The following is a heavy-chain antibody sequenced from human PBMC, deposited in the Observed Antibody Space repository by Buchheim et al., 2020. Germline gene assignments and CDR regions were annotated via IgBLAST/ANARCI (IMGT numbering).Heavy chain of an antibody. V-gene: IGHV3-23*01. J-gene: IGHJ4*02. CDR2: ISGSGDSK. CDR1: GFTFSKYA. CDR3: VKDSTTIVVVDGYY. Sequence: EVQLLESGGGLVQPGGSLRLSCAVSGFTFSKYAMSWVRQAPGKGLEWVSAISGSGDSKYYADSVRGRFTISRDNSQNTLYVQMNSLGAEDTAVYCCVKDSTTIVVVDGYYWGQGTL. D-gene: IGHD3-22*01.